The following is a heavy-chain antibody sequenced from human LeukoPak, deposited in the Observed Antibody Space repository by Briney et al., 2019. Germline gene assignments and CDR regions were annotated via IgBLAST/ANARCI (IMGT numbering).Heavy chain of an antibody. CDR2: ISSSGSTI. D-gene: IGHD3-10*01. CDR3: ARENYGSGLYYYYMDV. J-gene: IGHJ6*03. CDR1: GFTFSSYS. Sequence: GGSQRLSCAASGFTFSSYSMNWVRQAPGKGLEWVSYISSSGSTIYYADSVKGRFTISRDNAKNSLYLQMNSLRAEDTAVYYCARENYGSGLYYYYMDVWGKGTTVTISS. V-gene: IGHV3-48*04.